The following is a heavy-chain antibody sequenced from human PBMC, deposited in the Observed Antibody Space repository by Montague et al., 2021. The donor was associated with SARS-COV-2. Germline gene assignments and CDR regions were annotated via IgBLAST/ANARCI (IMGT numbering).Heavy chain of an antibody. V-gene: IGHV4-34*01. CDR1: GGSFSGFY. Sequence: SETLSLTCAVSGGSFSGFYWNWVRQPPGEGLEWIGEINQSGSINYNPSLKSRVTISADTSKNQFSLKLTSVAAADTAVYYCARLGDGVVPSPILGVGPYYSYYYMDVWGKGTTVTVSS. D-gene: IGHD3-10*01. J-gene: IGHJ6*03. CDR2: INQSGSI. CDR3: ARLGDGVVPSPILGVGPYYSYYYMDV.